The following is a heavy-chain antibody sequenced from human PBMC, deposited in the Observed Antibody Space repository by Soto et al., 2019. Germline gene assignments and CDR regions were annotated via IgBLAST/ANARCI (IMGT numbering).Heavy chain of an antibody. CDR1: GFTFEDHG. V-gene: IGHV3-20*04. CDR2: INWSGSST. CDR3: ARDGGVVVAVDAYDI. Sequence: GGSLRLSCAASGFTFEDHGITWVRQVPGKGLEWVAEINWSGSSTSYADSVKGRFTISRDNAKNSLYLQMNSLRAEDTALYFCARDGGVVVAVDAYDIWGQGTMVTVSS. J-gene: IGHJ3*02. D-gene: IGHD2-21*02.